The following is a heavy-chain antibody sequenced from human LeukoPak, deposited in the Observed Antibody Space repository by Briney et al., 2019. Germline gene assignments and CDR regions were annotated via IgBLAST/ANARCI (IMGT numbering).Heavy chain of an antibody. V-gene: IGHV3-23*01. CDR1: GFTFSSYA. D-gene: IGHD2-8*01. Sequence: GGSLRLSCAASGFTFSSYAMSWVRQAPGKGLEWVSAISGSGGSTYYADSVKGRFTISRDNSKNTLYLQMNSLRAEDTAVYYCAREMGVPPIYYYGMDVWGQGTTVTVSS. CDR2: ISGSGGST. J-gene: IGHJ6*02. CDR3: AREMGVPPIYYYGMDV.